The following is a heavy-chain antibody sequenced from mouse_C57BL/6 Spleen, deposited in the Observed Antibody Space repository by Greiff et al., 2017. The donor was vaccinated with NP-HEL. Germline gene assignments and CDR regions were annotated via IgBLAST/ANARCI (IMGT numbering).Heavy chain of an antibody. Sequence: QVHVKQPGAELVRPGSSVKLSCKASGYTFTSYWMHWVKQRPIQGLEWIGNIDPSDSETHYNQKFKDKATLTVDKSSSTAYMQLSSLTSEDSAVYYCARRGTYYGSSYGYFDGWGTGTTVTVSS. CDR3: ARRGTYYGSSYGYFDG. V-gene: IGHV1-52*01. D-gene: IGHD1-1*01. CDR1: GYTFTSYW. CDR2: IDPSDSET. J-gene: IGHJ1*03.